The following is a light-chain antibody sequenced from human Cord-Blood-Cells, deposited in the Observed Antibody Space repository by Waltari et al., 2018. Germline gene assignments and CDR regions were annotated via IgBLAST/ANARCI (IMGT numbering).Light chain of an antibody. Sequence: QSALTQPASVSGSPGQSITISCTGTSSDVGGYTYVSWYQQHPGKAPKLMIYDVSNRASGVSNRFSGSKSGNTASLTISGLQAEDEADYYCSSYTSSSTYVFGTGTKVTVL. CDR1: SSDVGGYTY. V-gene: IGLV2-14*01. CDR2: DVS. CDR3: SSYTSSSTYV. J-gene: IGLJ1*01.